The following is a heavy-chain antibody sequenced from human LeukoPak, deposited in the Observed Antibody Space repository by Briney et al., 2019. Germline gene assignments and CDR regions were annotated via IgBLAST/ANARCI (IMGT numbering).Heavy chain of an antibody. V-gene: IGHV3-74*01. J-gene: IGHJ3*02. CDR3: ARGLAAATYAFDI. CDR1: GFTFRKYW. D-gene: IGHD6-13*01. CDR2: INPDDGST. Sequence: GGSLRLSCAASGFTFRKYWLHWVRQAPGKGLVWVSRINPDDGSTSYADSVKGRFTISRDNAKSTLYLQMNSLRAEDTAVYYCARGLAAATYAFDIWGQGTMVTVSS.